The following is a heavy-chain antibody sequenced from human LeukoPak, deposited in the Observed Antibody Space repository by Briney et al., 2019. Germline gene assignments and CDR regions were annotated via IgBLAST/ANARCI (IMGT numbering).Heavy chain of an antibody. V-gene: IGHV3-48*01. CDR2: ISSSSSTI. D-gene: IGHD3-22*01. CDR1: GFTFSSYS. Sequence: GGSLRLSCAASGFTFSSYSMNWVRQAPGKGLECVSYISSSSSTIYYADSVKGRFTISRDNAKNSLYLQMNSLRAEDTAVYYCGRDDGSGYQEFYFDYWGQGTLVTVSS. CDR3: GRDDGSGYQEFYFDY. J-gene: IGHJ4*02.